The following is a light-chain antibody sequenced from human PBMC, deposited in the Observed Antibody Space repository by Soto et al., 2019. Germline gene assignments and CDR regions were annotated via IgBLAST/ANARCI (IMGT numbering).Light chain of an antibody. CDR3: QQRSDALT. CDR1: HSVTTH. J-gene: IGKJ5*01. CDR2: DAS. V-gene: IGKV3-11*01. Sequence: EIVSTQYPNTRCLSPGERANLSCWASHSVTTHLAWFQQRPGQTPRLLIYDASTRAPGIPARFSGRGSGADFTLTIGSLETEDFAVYYCQQRSDALTFGQGTRLEIK.